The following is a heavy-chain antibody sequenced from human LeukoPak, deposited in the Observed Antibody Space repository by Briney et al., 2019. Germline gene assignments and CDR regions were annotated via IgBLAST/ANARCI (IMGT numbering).Heavy chain of an antibody. CDR1: GFTLSSYG. V-gene: IGHV3-33*06. D-gene: IGHD5-12*01. J-gene: IGHJ4*02. Sequence: GRSLRLSCAASGFTLSSYGMHWVRQAPGKGLEGVAVMWYDGSNKYYADSVKGRFTICRDNSKNTLYLQMNSLRAEDTAVYCCAKEAGYSGYDLSFCLGYWGQGPRVNVSS. CDR2: MWYDGSNK. CDR3: AKEAGYSGYDLSFCLGY.